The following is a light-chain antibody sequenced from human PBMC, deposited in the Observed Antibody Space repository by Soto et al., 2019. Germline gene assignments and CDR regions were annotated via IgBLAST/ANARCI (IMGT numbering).Light chain of an antibody. Sequence: EIVMTQSPATLSVSPGERATLSCRASQSVSSNLAWYQQKPGQAPRLLIYGASTRATGIPARFSGSVSGTEFTLTISSLQSEDFAVYYCQQYNNWPLTFGGGTKAEIK. CDR3: QQYNNWPLT. CDR1: QSVSSN. J-gene: IGKJ4*01. V-gene: IGKV3-15*01. CDR2: GAS.